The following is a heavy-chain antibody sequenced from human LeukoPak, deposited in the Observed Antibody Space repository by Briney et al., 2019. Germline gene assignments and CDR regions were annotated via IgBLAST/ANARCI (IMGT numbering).Heavy chain of an antibody. V-gene: IGHV1-18*01. D-gene: IGHD6-13*01. J-gene: IGHJ4*02. Sequence: ASVKVSCKASGYTFTSYGISWVRQAPGQGLEWMGWISAHNGNTNYAQKLQGRVTMTTDTSTSTAYMELRSLRSDDTAVYYCFTSSSWYSYFDYWGQGTLVTVSS. CDR1: GYTFTSYG. CDR3: FTSSSWYSYFDY. CDR2: ISAHNGNT.